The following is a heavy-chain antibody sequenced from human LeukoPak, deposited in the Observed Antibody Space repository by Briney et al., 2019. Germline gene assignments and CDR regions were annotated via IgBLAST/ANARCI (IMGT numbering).Heavy chain of an antibody. CDR1: AYYVSSGYC. V-gene: IGHV4-38-2*01. J-gene: IGHJ4*02. Sequence: SETLSLTCAVSAYYVSSGYCWGWIRQPPGKGLEWIGSIYHSGSTYYSPSLKSRVTISVDTSKNQFSLKLTSVTAADTAVYYCARAGAVAGPDYWGQGTLVTVSS. D-gene: IGHD6-19*01. CDR2: IYHSGST. CDR3: ARAGAVAGPDY.